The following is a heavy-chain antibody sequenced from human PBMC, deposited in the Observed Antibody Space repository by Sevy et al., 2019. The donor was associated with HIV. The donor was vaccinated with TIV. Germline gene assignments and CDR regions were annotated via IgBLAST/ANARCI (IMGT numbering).Heavy chain of an antibody. Sequence: SETLSLTCTVSGGSMNSVNYYWSWIRQHSGKGLEWIGYIYYLGTTYYNPSLKSRVTISVDTSKNQFSLKLSSVTAADTAVYYCARLYGSGSYGDSWGQGTLVTVSS. D-gene: IGHD3-10*01. CDR2: IYYLGTT. CDR1: GGSMNSVNYY. V-gene: IGHV4-31*03. J-gene: IGHJ4*02. CDR3: ARLYGSGSYGDS.